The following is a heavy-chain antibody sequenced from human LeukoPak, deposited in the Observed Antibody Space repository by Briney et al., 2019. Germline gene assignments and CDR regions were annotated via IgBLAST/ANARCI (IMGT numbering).Heavy chain of an antibody. D-gene: IGHD2-21*02. CDR2: IYSAGST. V-gene: IGHV3-53*01. CDR3: ARAKGDYNSEHFDY. Sequence: GGSLRLSYAASGFTVSSKYMIWVRQAPGKGLEWVSSIYSAGSTYYADSVKGRFTISRDNSKNTLYLQMNSLRAEDTAVYYCARAKGDYNSEHFDYWGQGTLVTVSS. CDR1: GFTVSSKY. J-gene: IGHJ4*02.